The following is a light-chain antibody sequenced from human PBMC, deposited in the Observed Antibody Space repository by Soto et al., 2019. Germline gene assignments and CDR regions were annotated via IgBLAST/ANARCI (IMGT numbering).Light chain of an antibody. CDR3: HQHSNWPLP. CDR1: QSVGTS. Sequence: EIVLTQSPDTLSLSPGERATLSCRASQSVGTSLAWYQQKPGQAPSLLISDVSNRATGIPARFSGSGSRTDFTLTISSLEPEDFAVYYCHQHSNWPLPSGGGTKVEIK. J-gene: IGKJ4*01. V-gene: IGKV3-11*01. CDR2: DVS.